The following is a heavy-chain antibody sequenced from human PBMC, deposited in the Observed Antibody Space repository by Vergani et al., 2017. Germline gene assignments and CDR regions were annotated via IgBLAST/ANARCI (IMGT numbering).Heavy chain of an antibody. J-gene: IGHJ4*02. CDR1: GGSISSGGYY. CDR3: ARGGQIWLRAQENFDY. Sequence: QVQLQESGPGLVKPSQTLSLTCTVSGGSISSGGYYWSWIRQHPGKGLEWIGYIYYSGSTYYNPSLKSRVTISVDTSKNQFSLKLSSVTAADTAVYYCARGGQIWLRAQENFDYWGQGTLVTVSS. V-gene: IGHV4-31*03. CDR2: IYYSGST. D-gene: IGHD5-18*01.